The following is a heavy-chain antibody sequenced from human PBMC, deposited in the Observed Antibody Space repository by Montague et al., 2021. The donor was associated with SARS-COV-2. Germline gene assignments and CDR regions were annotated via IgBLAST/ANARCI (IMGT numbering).Heavy chain of an antibody. CDR1: GYSLTELP. J-gene: IGHJ4*02. CDR3: ATSADWGSTGRFDF. Sequence: SVKVSCKVSGYSLTELPMHLLRQAPGKGLEWMGGVDPEDGKTIYAQNFQGRLTIAEDTSADTAYMELSSLRSDGTAVYYCATSADWGSTGRFDFWGQGTLVTVSS. V-gene: IGHV1-24*01. CDR2: VDPEDGKT. D-gene: IGHD7-27*01.